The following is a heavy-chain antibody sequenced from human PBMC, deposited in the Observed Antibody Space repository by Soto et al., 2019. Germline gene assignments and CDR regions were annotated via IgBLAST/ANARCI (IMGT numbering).Heavy chain of an antibody. CDR1: GGSLSTYY. V-gene: IGHV4-59*01. D-gene: IGHD1-1*01. CDR2: IYYNGGNT. J-gene: IGHJ6*02. CDR3: ARIWNDGLGDV. Sequence: QVQLQESGPGLLKPLETLSLTCTVSGGSLSTYYWSWARQPPGKGLEWIGYIYYNGGNTKYNPSLKSRVTISVDTSKNQFSVRLSSVTAADTAVYHCARIWNDGLGDVWGQGTTVTVSS.